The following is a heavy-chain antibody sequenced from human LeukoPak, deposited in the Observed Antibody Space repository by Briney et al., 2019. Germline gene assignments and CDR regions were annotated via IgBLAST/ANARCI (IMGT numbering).Heavy chain of an antibody. V-gene: IGHV5-51*01. CDR2: IYPGDSDT. Sequence: GESLKISCKGSGYSFTSYWIGWVRQMPGKGLEWMGIIYPGDSDTRYSPSFQGQVTISADKSISTAYLQWSSLKASDTAMYYCARHLQCSSFPHDAFDIWGQGTMVTVSS. CDR3: ARHLQCSSFPHDAFDI. D-gene: IGHD6-6*01. CDR1: GYSFTSYW. J-gene: IGHJ3*02.